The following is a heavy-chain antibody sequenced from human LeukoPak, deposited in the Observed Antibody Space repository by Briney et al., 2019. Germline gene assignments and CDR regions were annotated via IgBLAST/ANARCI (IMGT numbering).Heavy chain of an antibody. V-gene: IGHV4-59*01. CDR1: GGSIRSYY. CDR2: IYYSGST. D-gene: IGHD6-19*01. J-gene: IGHJ4*02. Sequence: SETLSLTCTVSGGSIRSYYWSWIRQPPGKGLEWIGYIYYSGSTNYNPSLKSRVTISVDTSKNQFSLKLSSVTAADTAVYYCARLKSWTYSSGFDYRGQGTLVTVSS. CDR3: ARLKSWTYSSGFDY.